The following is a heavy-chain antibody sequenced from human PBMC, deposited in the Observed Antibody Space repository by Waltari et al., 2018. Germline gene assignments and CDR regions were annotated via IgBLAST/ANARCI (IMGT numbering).Heavy chain of an antibody. CDR3: ARAAVGYCSSTSCYFVYYFDY. Sequence: QVQLQESGPGLVKPSETLSLTCAVSGYSISSGYYWGWIRQPPGKGLEWIGSIYHSGSTYYNPSLKSRVTISVDTSKNQFSLKLSSVTAADTAVYYCARAAVGYCSSTSCYFVYYFDYWGQGTLVTVSS. CDR1: GYSISSGYY. D-gene: IGHD2-2*01. J-gene: IGHJ4*02. CDR2: IYHSGST. V-gene: IGHV4-38-2*01.